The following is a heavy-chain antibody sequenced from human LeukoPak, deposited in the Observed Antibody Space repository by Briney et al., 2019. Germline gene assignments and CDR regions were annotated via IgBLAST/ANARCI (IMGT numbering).Heavy chain of an antibody. CDR3: ATSRLYSSSWALDY. CDR2: FDREDGET. D-gene: IGHD6-13*01. Sequence: ASVKVSCKVSGYTLTELSMHWVRQAPGKGLEWMGGFDREDGETIYAQKFQGRVTMTEDTSTDTAYMELSSLRSEDTAVYYCATSRLYSSSWALDYWGQGTLVTVSS. J-gene: IGHJ4*02. V-gene: IGHV1-24*01. CDR1: GYTLTELS.